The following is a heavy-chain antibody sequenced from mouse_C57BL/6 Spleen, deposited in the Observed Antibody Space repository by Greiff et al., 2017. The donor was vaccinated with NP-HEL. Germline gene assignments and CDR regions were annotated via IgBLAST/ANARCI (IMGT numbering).Heavy chain of an antibody. CDR2: INPSRGYT. D-gene: IGHD2-1*01. V-gene: IGHV1-7*01. CDR1: GYTFTSYW. Sequence: QVQLQQSGAELAKPGASVKLSCKASGYTFTSYWMHWVKQRPGQGLEWIGYINPSRGYTKYTQKFKDKATLTADKSSSTAYMQLSSLTYEDSAVYYCARSTMGAWFAYWGQGTLVTVSA. J-gene: IGHJ3*01. CDR3: ARSTMGAWFAY.